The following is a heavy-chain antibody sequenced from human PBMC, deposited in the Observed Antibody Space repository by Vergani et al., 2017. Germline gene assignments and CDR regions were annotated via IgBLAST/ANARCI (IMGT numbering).Heavy chain of an antibody. CDR3: AKDLGSSTSATFDY. J-gene: IGHJ4*02. CDR2: FSYDGSNK. CDR1: GFTFSSYG. Sequence: QVQLVESGGGVVQPGRSLRLSCAASGFTFSSYGMHWVRQAPGKGLEWVAVFSYDGSNKYYPDSVKGRFTISRDNSKNTLYLQMNSLRAADTAVYYCAKDLGSSTSATFDYWGQGTLVTVSS. D-gene: IGHD2-2*01. V-gene: IGHV3-30*18.